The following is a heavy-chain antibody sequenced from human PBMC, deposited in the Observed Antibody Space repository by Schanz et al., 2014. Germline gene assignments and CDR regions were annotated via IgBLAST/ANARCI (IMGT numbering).Heavy chain of an antibody. Sequence: QVQLVESGGGVVQPGRSLRLSCAAYGFTLSSYAMHWVRQAPGKGLEWVAVIWSDGSTKYYADSVKGRFTISRDNSKNTLYLQMNSLRADDTAVYFCARDRGYCSGGSCLTFDYWGQGTLVTVSS. CDR2: IWSDGSTK. J-gene: IGHJ4*02. CDR1: GFTLSSYA. V-gene: IGHV3-33*08. D-gene: IGHD2-15*01. CDR3: ARDRGYCSGGSCLTFDY.